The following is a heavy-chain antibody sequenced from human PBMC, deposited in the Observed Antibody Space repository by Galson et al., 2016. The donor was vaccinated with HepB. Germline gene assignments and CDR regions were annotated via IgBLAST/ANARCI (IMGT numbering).Heavy chain of an antibody. V-gene: IGHV3-7*02. CDR2: IKQDGSEK. D-gene: IGHD1-26*01. CDR1: GFTFSSYW. J-gene: IGHJ4*02. Sequence: SLRLSCAASGFTFSSYWMNWVRQGPGKGLEWVANIKQDGSEKDYVDSVKGRFTISRDNAKNSLYLQMNSLRAEDTAVYYCARGDIMGAIFDYWGQGTRVIVSS. CDR3: ARGDIMGAIFDY.